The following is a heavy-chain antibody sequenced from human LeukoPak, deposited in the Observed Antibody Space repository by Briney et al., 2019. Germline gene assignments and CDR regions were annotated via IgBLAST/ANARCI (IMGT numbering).Heavy chain of an antibody. D-gene: IGHD5-12*01. Sequence: PGGSLRLSCVVSGFTVSSYAMHWVRQVPGKGLEWVSGINWNSDSIGYADSVKGRFTTSRDNAKNSLYLQMNSLRAEDTAFYYCAINGGGDSGYGNFDYWGQGTLVTVSS. J-gene: IGHJ4*02. CDR3: AINGGGDSGYGNFDY. CDR1: GFTVSSYA. V-gene: IGHV3-9*01. CDR2: INWNSDSI.